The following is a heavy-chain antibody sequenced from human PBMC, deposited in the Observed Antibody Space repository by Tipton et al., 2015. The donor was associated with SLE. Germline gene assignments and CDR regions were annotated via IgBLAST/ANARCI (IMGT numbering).Heavy chain of an antibody. V-gene: IGHV4-59*08. CDR3: ASGGTAGSYWYFDL. CDR1: GGSISSYY. D-gene: IGHD6-13*01. J-gene: IGHJ2*01. Sequence: TLSLTCTVSGGSISSYYWSWIRQPPGKGLEWIGYIYYTGSTNYNPSLKSRVTISEDTSKNQFSLKLRSATAADTAVYYCASGGTAGSYWYFDLWGRGTLVTVSS. CDR2: IYYTGST.